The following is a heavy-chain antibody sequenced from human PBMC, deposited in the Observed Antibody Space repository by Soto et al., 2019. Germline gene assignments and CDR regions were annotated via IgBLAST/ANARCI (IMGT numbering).Heavy chain of an antibody. J-gene: IGHJ5*02. CDR3: AKSLNLIAAALHWFDP. D-gene: IGHD6-13*01. CDR1: GFTFSSYG. CDR2: ISYDGSNK. Sequence: QVQLVESGGGVVQPGRSLRLSCAASGFTFSSYGMHWVRQAPGKGLEWVAVISYDGSNKYYADSVKGRFTISRDNSKNTLYLQMNSLRAEDTAVYYCAKSLNLIAAALHWFDPWGQGTLVTVSS. V-gene: IGHV3-30*18.